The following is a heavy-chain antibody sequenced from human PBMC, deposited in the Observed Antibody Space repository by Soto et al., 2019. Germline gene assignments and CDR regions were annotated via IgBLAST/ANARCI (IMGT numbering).Heavy chain of an antibody. CDR3: AKVQEKWSKFFDY. CDR1: GYTFANYG. Sequence: QVQLVQSGAEVKKPGASVKVSCKASGYTFANYGVSWVRQAPGQGLEWMGWINTYNGNTNYAQKLQGRVTMTTDTSTSTAYMERRSLRSDDTAVYYCAKVQEKWSKFFDYWGQGTLVTVSS. CDR2: INTYNGNT. V-gene: IGHV1-18*01. D-gene: IGHD2-15*01. J-gene: IGHJ4*02.